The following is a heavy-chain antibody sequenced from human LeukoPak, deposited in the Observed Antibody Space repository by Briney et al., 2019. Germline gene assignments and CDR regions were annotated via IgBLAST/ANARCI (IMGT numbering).Heavy chain of an antibody. V-gene: IGHV4-59*01. D-gene: IGHD3-22*01. CDR1: GGSISSYY. Sequence: SETLSLTXTVSGGSISSYYWSWIRQPPGKGLEWIGYIYYSGSTNYNPSLKSRVTISVDTSKNQFSLKLSSVTAADTAVYYCARDSAWKFDYYYDSSGYSNDAFDIWGQGTMVTVSS. CDR3: ARDSAWKFDYYYDSSGYSNDAFDI. CDR2: IYYSGST. J-gene: IGHJ3*02.